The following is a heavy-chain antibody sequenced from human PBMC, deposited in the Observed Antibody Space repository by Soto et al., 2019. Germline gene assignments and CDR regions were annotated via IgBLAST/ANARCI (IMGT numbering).Heavy chain of an antibody. D-gene: IGHD2-15*01. V-gene: IGHV4-59*08. CDR1: GGSLSSYY. CDR3: ARHFPVCSGGSCYTFYFDY. CDR2: IYYSGST. Sequence: SETLSLTCTVSGGSLSSYYWSWIRQPPGKGLEWIGYIYYSGSTNYNPSLKSRVTISVDTSKNQFSLKLSSVTAADTAVYYCARHFPVCSGGSCYTFYFDYWGQGTLVTVSS. J-gene: IGHJ4*02.